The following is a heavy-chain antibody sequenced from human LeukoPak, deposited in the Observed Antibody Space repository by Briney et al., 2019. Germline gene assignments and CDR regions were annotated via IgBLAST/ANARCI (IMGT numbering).Heavy chain of an antibody. V-gene: IGHV4-59*08. CDR2: IYYSGST. Sequence: SETLSLTCTVSGGSISSYYWGWIRQPPGKGLEWSGYIYYSGSTIYPPSLESRVAISVDTSQNQFSLKLTSVTAADTAVYYGARSVRYFGQIDYWGQGALVTVSS. D-gene: IGHD1-1*01. J-gene: IGHJ4*02. CDR3: ARSVRYFGQIDY. CDR1: GGSISSYY.